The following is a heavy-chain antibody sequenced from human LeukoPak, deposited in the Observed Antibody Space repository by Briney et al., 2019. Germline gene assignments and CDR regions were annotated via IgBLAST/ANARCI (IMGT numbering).Heavy chain of an antibody. J-gene: IGHJ4*02. CDR3: ARDFDIMTHYAFDN. D-gene: IGHD3-9*01. V-gene: IGHV3-21*01. CDR1: AFTFPTYG. Sequence: GGSLRLSCAASAFTFPTYGMIWVRQAPGKGLGWVSSVSGSSTYMYYGDSVKGRFTISRDNAKNSLYLQMNSLRAEDTAVYYCARDFDIMTHYAFDNWGQGSLVTVSS. CDR2: VSGSSTYM.